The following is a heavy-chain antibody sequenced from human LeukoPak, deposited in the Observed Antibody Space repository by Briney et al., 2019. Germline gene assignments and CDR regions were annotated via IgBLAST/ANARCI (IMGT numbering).Heavy chain of an antibody. V-gene: IGHV3-7*01. D-gene: IGHD6-19*01. CDR3: ATRSIAVAGTDY. J-gene: IGHJ4*02. CDR2: IEQDGSGE. CDR1: GFTFSNYW. Sequence: GGSLRLSCAASGFTFSNYWMSWVRQAPGKGLEWVANIEQDGSGEYYVDSVKGRFTISRDNAKNSLYLQMNSLRAEDTAVYYCATRSIAVAGTDYWGQGTLVTVSS.